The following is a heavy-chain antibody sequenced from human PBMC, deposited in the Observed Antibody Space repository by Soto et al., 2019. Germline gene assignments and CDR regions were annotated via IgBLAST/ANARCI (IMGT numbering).Heavy chain of an antibody. V-gene: IGHV4-39*01. CDR1: GNSISSRSYY. Sequence: PSETLSLTWTVTGNSISSRSYYSGWIRQPPGKGLEWIGSIYYSGSTYNNPSLRSRVSMSIDTSKDQFSLKLKSVTAADTALYFCARQRGSVVTQGYFDGWGPGSLVIVSS. CDR3: ARQRGSVVTQGYFDG. CDR2: IYYSGST. D-gene: IGHD2-21*02. J-gene: IGHJ4*03.